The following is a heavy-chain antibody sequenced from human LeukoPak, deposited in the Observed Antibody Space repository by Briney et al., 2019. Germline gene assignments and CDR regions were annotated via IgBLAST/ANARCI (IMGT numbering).Heavy chain of an antibody. J-gene: IGHJ4*02. CDR2: VSTGGAAT. D-gene: IGHD3-10*01. Sequence: PGGSLRLSCEASGFTFSSFSMNWVRQAPWKGLEWASTVSTGGAATYYADSVKGRFTISRYNSENPLYLQMNSLRAEDTAGYYCAKKGYAGSGTYSYDFDYRGQGTLVTVSS. CDR1: GFTFSSFS. V-gene: IGHV3-23*01. CDR3: AKKGYAGSGTYSYDFDY.